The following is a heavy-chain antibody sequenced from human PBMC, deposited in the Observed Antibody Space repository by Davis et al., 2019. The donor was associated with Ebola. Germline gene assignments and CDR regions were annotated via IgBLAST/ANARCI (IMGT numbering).Heavy chain of an antibody. Sequence: GESLKISCAASGFTFSSYWMSWVRQAPGKGLEWVANIKEDGSDKYYVDSVKGRFTISRDNAKNSLYLQMNSLRDEDTAVYYCARVRGGYYSDYWGQGTLVTVSS. D-gene: IGHD3-22*01. V-gene: IGHV3-7*01. CDR2: IKEDGSDK. CDR1: GFTFSSYW. CDR3: ARVRGGYYSDY. J-gene: IGHJ4*02.